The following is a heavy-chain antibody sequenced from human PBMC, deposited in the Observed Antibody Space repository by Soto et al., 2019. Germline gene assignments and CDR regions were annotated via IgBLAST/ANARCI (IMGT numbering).Heavy chain of an antibody. CDR1: GFTFSSYE. CDR3: ARGQYSSGGGYFDY. D-gene: IGHD6-19*01. Sequence: EVQLVESGGGLVQPGGSLRLSCAASGFTFSSYEMNWVRQAPGKGLEWVSYISSSGSTIYYADSVKGRFTISRDNAKNALYLQTNSLRGEETAVYYWARGQYSSGGGYFDYWGQETLVTVSS. V-gene: IGHV3-48*03. J-gene: IGHJ4*02. CDR2: ISSSGSTI.